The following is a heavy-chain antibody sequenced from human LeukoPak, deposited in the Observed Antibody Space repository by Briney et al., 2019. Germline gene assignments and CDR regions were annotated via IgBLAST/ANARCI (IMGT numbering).Heavy chain of an antibody. V-gene: IGHV1-69*01. CDR3: ARGARKYYGSGSYSDYYGMDV. CDR1: GGTFSSYA. J-gene: IGHJ6*02. CDR2: IIPILGTA. Sequence: GASVKVSCTASGGTFSSYAISWVRQAPGQGLEWMGGIIPILGTANYAQKFQGRVTITADESTSTAYMELSSLRSEDTAVYYCARGARKYYGSGSYSDYYGMDVWGQGTTVTVSS. D-gene: IGHD3-10*01.